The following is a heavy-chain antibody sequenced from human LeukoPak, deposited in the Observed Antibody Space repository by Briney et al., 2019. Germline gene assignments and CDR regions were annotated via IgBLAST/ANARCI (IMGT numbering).Heavy chain of an antibody. D-gene: IGHD2-15*01. CDR3: ARDGADIVVVVAADYYYYGMDV. CDR1: GFTFSIYS. J-gene: IGHJ6*02. V-gene: IGHV3-21*01. Sequence: SLTLSCAASGFTFSIYSMNCVRQAQRNVLEWVSSISSISSYIYYADSVKGRFTISRDNAKNSLHLQMNSLRVEDTAVYYCARDGADIVVVVAADYYYYGMDVWGQGTTVTVSS. CDR2: ISSISSYI.